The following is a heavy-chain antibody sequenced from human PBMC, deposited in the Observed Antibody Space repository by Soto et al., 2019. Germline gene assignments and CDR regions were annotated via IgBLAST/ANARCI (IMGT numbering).Heavy chain of an antibody. CDR1: GGSISGVIYY. Sequence: SETLSLTFTVSGGSISGVIYYWSWIRQPPGKGLELIGYVYYSGVTTYNPSLKSRVNISVDTSMSQFSLRLRSVTAVDTAVYYCVRTTYYGTGDXWGRGTMVTVSX. J-gene: IGHJ4*02. V-gene: IGHV4-61*01. CDR3: VRTTYYGTGDX. CDR2: VYYSGVT. D-gene: IGHD3-10*01.